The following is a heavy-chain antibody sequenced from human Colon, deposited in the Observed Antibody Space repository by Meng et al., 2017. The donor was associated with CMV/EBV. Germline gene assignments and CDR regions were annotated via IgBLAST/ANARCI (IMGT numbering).Heavy chain of an antibody. V-gene: IGHV3-74*01. J-gene: IGHJ4*02. Sequence: VQMVESGGGLVQPGGSLRLSCAASGFTFRRKGMPWVRQGPGKGLVWVSRINTDGSTTYYADSVKGRFTISRDNAKNTLYLQMNSLRAEDTAVYYCASRDYWGQGTLVTVSS. CDR2: INTDGSTT. CDR3: ASRDY. CDR1: GFTFRRKG.